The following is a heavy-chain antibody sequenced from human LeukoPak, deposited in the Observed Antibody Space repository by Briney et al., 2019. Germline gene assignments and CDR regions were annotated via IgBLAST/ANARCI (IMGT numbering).Heavy chain of an antibody. CDR3: AIMAASGIPRGYYYVDV. J-gene: IGHJ6*03. CDR1: GGIFSGYY. V-gene: IGHV4-34*08. CDR2: TDHSGST. Sequence: SETLSLTCAVYGGIFSGYYLTWIRQSPGKGLEWIGDTDHSGSTIYNPSPKSRVAISVDTSKNQFSLHLSSVTAADTSIYYCAIMAASGIPRGYYYVDVWGKGTTVTVSS. D-gene: IGHD6-13*01.